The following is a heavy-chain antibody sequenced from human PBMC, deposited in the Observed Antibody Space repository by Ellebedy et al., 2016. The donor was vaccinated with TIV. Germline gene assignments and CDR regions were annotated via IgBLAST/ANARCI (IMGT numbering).Heavy chain of an antibody. CDR2: IYYSGNT. D-gene: IGHD4-11*01. CDR1: GDSISRGGYY. J-gene: IGHJ4*02. V-gene: IGHV4-31*03. Sequence: SETLSLXXTVSGDSISRGGYYWTWIRQHPGKGLEWIGSIYYSGNTFYNPSLKSRVTISVETSKNQFSLRLSSVTATDTAVYYCARGHSSYWYVGYWGQGTLVTVSP. CDR3: ARGHSSYWYVGY.